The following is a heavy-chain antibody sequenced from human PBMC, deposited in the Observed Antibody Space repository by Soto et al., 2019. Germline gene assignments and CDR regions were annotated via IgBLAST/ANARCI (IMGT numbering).Heavy chain of an antibody. CDR3: ARDPAPYYYDRRGYYIWFDP. CDR2: ISYDGSNK. J-gene: IGHJ5*02. V-gene: IGHV3-30-3*01. Sequence: GGSLTLSCTASGFTFSSYAMHWVRQAPGKGLEWVAVISYDGSNKYYADSVKGRFTISRDNSKNTLYLQMNSLRADDTAVYYCARDPAPYYYDRRGYYIWFDPWGQGTLVTDSS. CDR1: GFTFSSYA. D-gene: IGHD3-22*01.